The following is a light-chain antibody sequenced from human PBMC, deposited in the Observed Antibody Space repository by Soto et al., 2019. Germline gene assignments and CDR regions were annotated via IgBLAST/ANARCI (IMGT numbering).Light chain of an antibody. V-gene: IGKV1-5*01. J-gene: IGKJ5*01. CDR1: QSISTY. CDR2: VVS. Sequence: DIQMTQSPSTLSGSVGDRVTITCRASQSISTYLNWYQQKPGKAPKLLIYVVSNLQSGVPSRFSGGGSGTEFTLTISSLQSEDFAVYYCQQYNNWSFGQGTRLEIK. CDR3: QQYNNWS.